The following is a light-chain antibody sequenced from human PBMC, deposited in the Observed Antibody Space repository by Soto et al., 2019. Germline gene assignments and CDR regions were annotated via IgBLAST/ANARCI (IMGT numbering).Light chain of an antibody. V-gene: IGKV3-20*01. J-gene: IGKJ1*01. CDR2: GAS. CDR1: QSVSNNY. Sequence: EIVLTQSPGTLSLSPGERATLSCRASQSVSNNYLAWYQQKPGKAPRLLIYGASNRATGIPDRFSGSRSGTDFTLPISRLEPEDFAVYYCQQYGSSGTFGQGTKVEIK. CDR3: QQYGSSGT.